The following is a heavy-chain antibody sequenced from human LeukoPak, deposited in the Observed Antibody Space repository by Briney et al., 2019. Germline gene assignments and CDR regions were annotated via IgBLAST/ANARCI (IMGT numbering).Heavy chain of an antibody. CDR3: AGLVGRYSSGLYYYYFDY. V-gene: IGHV4-4*02. CDR1: GDSINSLDL. CDR2: MYLSGTT. Sequence: SETLSLTGTVSGDSINSLDLWSWVRQPPGKGLEWIGEMYLSGTTHSNPSVKSRVTISIDKSKNQFFSNLSSVTAADTAVYYCAGLVGRYSSGLYYYYFDYWGQGTLVTVSS. J-gene: IGHJ4*02. D-gene: IGHD3-22*01.